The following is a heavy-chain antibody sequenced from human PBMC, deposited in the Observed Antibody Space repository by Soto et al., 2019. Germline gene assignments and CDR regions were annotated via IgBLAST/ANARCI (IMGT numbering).Heavy chain of an antibody. CDR2: IWYDGSNK. CDR3: ARAESSGWSDAFDI. D-gene: IGHD6-19*01. Sequence: PGGSLRLSCAASGFTFSSYGMHWVRQAPGKGLEWVAVIWYDGSNKYYADSVKGRFTISRDNSKNTLYLQMNSLRAEDTAVYYCARAESSGWSDAFDIWGQGTMVTVSS. CDR1: GFTFSSYG. J-gene: IGHJ3*02. V-gene: IGHV3-33*01.